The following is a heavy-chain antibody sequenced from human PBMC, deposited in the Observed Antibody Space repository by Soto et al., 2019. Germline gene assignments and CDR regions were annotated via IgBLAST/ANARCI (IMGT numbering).Heavy chain of an antibody. D-gene: IGHD6-19*01. CDR1: GGTFTTYD. CDR2: IIPLFDAT. V-gene: IGHV1-69*06. Sequence: QVQLVQSGAEVRKPGSSVKVSCKASGGTFTTYDSSWVRQAPGQGLEWMGGIIPLFDATKYAQKFQGRVSLTAEKSTGTAYMELSSLRSEDTAMYYCARDRSSSWYNGTFYFDSWGQGTLVTVSS. J-gene: IGHJ4*02. CDR3: ARDRSSSWYNGTFYFDS.